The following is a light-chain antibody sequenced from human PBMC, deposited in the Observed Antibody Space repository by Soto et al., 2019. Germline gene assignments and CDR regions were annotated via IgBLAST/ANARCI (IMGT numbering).Light chain of an antibody. V-gene: IGKV3-15*01. CDR2: DAS. CDR3: QQYNSWPPLT. CDR1: QSVSSY. Sequence: EIVLTQSPATLSLSPGERATLSCRASQSVSSYFAWYQQKPGQAPRLLIYDASTRATGIPARFSGSGSGTEFTLTISSLQSEDFAVYYCQQYNSWPPLTFGGGTKVEIK. J-gene: IGKJ4*01.